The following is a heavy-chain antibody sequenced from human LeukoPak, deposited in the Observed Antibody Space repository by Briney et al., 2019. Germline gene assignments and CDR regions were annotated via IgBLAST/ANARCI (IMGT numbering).Heavy chain of an antibody. CDR3: AKPARTDAFDI. J-gene: IGHJ3*02. V-gene: IGHV3-48*03. CDR1: GFTFSSYE. D-gene: IGHD1-14*01. Sequence: GSLRLSCAASGFTFSSYEMNWARQAPGKGLEWVSYISSSGSTIYYADSVKGRFTISRDNAKNSLYLQMNSLRAEDTAVYYCAKPARTDAFDIWGQGTMITVSS. CDR2: ISSSGSTI.